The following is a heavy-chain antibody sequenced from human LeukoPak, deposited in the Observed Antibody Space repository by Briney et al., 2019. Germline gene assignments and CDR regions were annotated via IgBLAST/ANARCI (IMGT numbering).Heavy chain of an antibody. D-gene: IGHD3-10*01. CDR2: IKSKIDGETT. V-gene: IGHV3-15*01. J-gene: IGHJ4*02. CDR3: ARDWGFGELSFDY. Sequence: GGSLRLSCAASGFTFSNAWMSWVRQAPGKGLEWVGRIKSKIDGETTDYAAPVKGRFTVSRDDSKDTVYLQMNSLRTEDTAVYYCARDWGFGELSFDYWGQGTLVTVSS. CDR1: GFTFSNAW.